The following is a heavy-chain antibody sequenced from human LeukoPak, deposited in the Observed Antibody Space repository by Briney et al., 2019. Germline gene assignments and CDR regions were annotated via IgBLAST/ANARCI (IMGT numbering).Heavy chain of an antibody. Sequence: SETLSLTCGVFGVSINDYYWSWIRQSPGKGLEWIGEISRTEGTRYNPSLESRVTMSVGTSENQLSLKLIFVTAADTAVYYCARIRCGHSGSVCYNHWGLGTLVSVSS. V-gene: IGHV4-34*01. D-gene: IGHD3-9*01. J-gene: IGHJ4*02. CDR1: GVSINDYY. CDR2: ISRTEGT. CDR3: ARIRCGHSGSVCYNH.